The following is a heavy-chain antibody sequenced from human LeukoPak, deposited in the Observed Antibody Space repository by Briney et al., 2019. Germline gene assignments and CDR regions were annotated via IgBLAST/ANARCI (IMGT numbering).Heavy chain of an antibody. V-gene: IGHV5-51*01. CDR2: IYPGDSDT. D-gene: IGHD2-2*01. J-gene: IGHJ6*03. CDR3: ARHYQLLRQTYYYYYMDV. CDR1: GYSFTSYW. Sequence: GESLKISCKGSGYSFTSYWIGWVRQMPGKGLEWMGIIYPGDSDTRYSPSFQGQVTISADKSISTAYLQWSSLKASDTAMYYCARHYQLLRQTYYYYYMDVRGKGTTVTVSS.